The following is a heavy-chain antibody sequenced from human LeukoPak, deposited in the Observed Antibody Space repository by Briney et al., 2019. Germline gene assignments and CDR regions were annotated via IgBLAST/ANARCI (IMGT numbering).Heavy chain of an antibody. CDR1: GGSISSGSYY. J-gene: IGHJ3*02. Sequence: SETLSLTCTDSGGSISSGSYYWSWIRQPAGKGLEWIGRIYTSGSTNYNPSLKSRVTISVDKSKNQFSLKLSSVTAADTAVYYCARDLDYDILTGYYHRLNAFDIWGQGAMVTVSS. V-gene: IGHV4-61*02. D-gene: IGHD3-9*01. CDR2: IYTSGST. CDR3: ARDLDYDILTGYYHRLNAFDI.